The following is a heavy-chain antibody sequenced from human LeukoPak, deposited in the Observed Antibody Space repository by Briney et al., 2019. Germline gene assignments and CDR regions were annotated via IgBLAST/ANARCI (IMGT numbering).Heavy chain of an antibody. J-gene: IGHJ3*01. CDR1: GFTFSEFA. CDR3: AKDSIERNGVYDAFDV. D-gene: IGHD2-8*01. V-gene: IGHV3-23*01. Sequence: GGSLRLSCVASGFTFSEFAMNWVRQVPGKGPEWVSHIGGGGVDREYEESVKGRFTVSRDNSRNSLYQQMNSLRGEDTAIYYCAKDSIERNGVYDAFDVWGQGTKVTVAS. CDR2: IGGGGVDR.